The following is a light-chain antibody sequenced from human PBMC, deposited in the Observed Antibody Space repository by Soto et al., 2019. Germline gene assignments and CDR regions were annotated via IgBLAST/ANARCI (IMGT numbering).Light chain of an antibody. V-gene: IGLV4-60*03. CDR3: ETRDSNTRV. CDR1: SGHSSYV. J-gene: IGLJ1*01. CDR2: LEGSGSY. Sequence: QSVLTQSSSASASLGSSVKLTCTLSSGHSSYVIAWHQQQPGKAPRYLMKLEGSGSYNKGSGVPDRFSGSSSGADRYLTISDLQSEDEADYYCETRDSNTRVFGTGTKLTVL.